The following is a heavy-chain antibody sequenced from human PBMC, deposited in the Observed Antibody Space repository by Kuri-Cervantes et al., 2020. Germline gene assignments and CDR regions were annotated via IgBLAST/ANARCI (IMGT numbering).Heavy chain of an antibody. J-gene: IGHJ4*02. V-gene: IGHV4-61*01. Sequence: GSLRLSCTVSDDYFSRGSYFWSWIRQPPGKGLEWIGYIHHGGSTNYNPSLKSRVNISVDWSRNQFSLKLSSITAADTAFYYCARSNSNSGIDYWGQGTLVTVSS. CDR3: ARSNSNSGIDY. CDR2: IHHGGST. CDR1: DDYFSRGSYF. D-gene: IGHD6-6*01.